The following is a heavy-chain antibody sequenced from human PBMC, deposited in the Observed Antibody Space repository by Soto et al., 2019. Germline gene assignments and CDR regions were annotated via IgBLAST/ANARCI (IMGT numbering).Heavy chain of an antibody. J-gene: IGHJ4*02. Sequence: RGSLRLSCAASGFTLSSHCMSWGRQAPGKGLEWVANINQAGSETYYVDSVMGRCTISREDGTSSLYLQMESLRAEDTAVYYFDRVRLLVRFGHLGQGNL. D-gene: IGHD3-22*01. V-gene: IGHV3-7*03. CDR3: DRVRLLVRFGH. CDR1: GFTLSSHC. CDR2: INQAGSET.